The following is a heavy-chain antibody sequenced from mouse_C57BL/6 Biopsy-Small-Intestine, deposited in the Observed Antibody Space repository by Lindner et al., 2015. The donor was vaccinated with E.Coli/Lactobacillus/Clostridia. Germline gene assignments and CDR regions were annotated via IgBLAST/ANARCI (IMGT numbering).Heavy chain of an antibody. D-gene: IGHD2-2*01. J-gene: IGHJ2*01. V-gene: IGHV1-7*01. CDR3: VRDFGFHFDY. Sequence: VQLQESGAELAKPGASVKLSCKASGYTFTTYWMHWVKQRPGQGLEWIGYIDPSGDYTKYNQRFKDKATLTADKSSSTAYMQLSSLAYEDSAVYYCVRDFGFHFDYWGQGTTLTVSS. CDR1: GYTFTTYW. CDR2: IDPSGDYT.